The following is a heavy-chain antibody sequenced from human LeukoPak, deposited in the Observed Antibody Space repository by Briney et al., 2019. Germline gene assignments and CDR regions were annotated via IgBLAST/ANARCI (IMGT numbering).Heavy chain of an antibody. CDR2: IIPIFGTA. J-gene: IGHJ5*02. D-gene: IGHD3-22*01. Sequence: ASVKVSCKASGGTFSSYAISWVRQAPGQGLEWMGGIIPIFGTANYAQKFQGRVTITADESTSTAYMELSSLRSEDTAVYHCASGDSSGYGWFDPWGQGTLVTVSS. V-gene: IGHV1-69*01. CDR1: GGTFSSYA. CDR3: ASGDSSGYGWFDP.